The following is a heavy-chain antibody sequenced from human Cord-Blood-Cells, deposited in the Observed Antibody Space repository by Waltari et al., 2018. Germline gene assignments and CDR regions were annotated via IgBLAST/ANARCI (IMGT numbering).Heavy chain of an antibody. J-gene: IGHJ3*02. V-gene: IGHV6-1*01. Sequence: QVQLQQSGPGLVKPSQTLSLTCPLHGDSVPSNSAAWNWIRQSPSRGLEWLGRTYYRSKWYNDYAVSVKSRITINPDTSKNQFSLQLNAVTPEDTAVYYCARSLIAVADDAFDIWGQGTMVTVSS. CDR3: ARSLIAVADDAFDI. D-gene: IGHD6-19*01. CDR1: GDSVPSNSAA. CDR2: TYYRSKWYN.